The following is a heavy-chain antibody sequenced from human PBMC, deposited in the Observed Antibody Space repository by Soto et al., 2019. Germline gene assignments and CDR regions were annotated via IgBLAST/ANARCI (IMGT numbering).Heavy chain of an antibody. D-gene: IGHD3-16*01. CDR1: GFTVSSNY. CDR3: VLKGGDGAFDY. V-gene: IGHV3-53*01. CDR2: IYSGGGT. J-gene: IGHJ4*02. Sequence: EVQLVESGGGLIQPGGSLRLSCAASGFTVSSNYMSWVRQAPGKGLEWVSVIYSGGGTYYADSVKGRFTISRENCKNTLYLQMNSLRAEDTAVYYCVLKGGDGAFDYWGQGTLVTVSS.